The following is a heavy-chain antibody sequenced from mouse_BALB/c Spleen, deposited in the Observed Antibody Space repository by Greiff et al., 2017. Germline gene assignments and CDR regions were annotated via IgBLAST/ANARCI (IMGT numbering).Heavy chain of an antibody. V-gene: IGHV1-7*01. CDR1: GYTFTSYW. CDR2: INPSTGYT. Sequence: QVQLQQSGAELAKPGASVKMSCKASGYTFTSYWMHWVKQRPGQGLEWIGYINPSTGYTEYNQKFKDKATLTADKSSSTAYMQLSSLTSEDSAVYYCAKGAYYGNRDYWGQGTTLTVSS. CDR3: AKGAYYGNRDY. D-gene: IGHD2-10*01. J-gene: IGHJ2*01.